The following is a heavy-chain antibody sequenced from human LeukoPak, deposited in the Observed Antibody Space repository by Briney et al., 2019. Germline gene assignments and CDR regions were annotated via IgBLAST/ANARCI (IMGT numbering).Heavy chain of an antibody. J-gene: IGHJ4*02. CDR1: GGSFSGYY. CDR2: INHSGST. Sequence: KPSETLSLTCAVYGGSFSGYYWSGIRQPPGKGLEWIGEINHSGSTNYTPSLKSRVTISVDTSKNQFSLKLSSVTTADTAVYYCARQTTVTTFNTFDYWGQGTLVTVSS. V-gene: IGHV4-34*01. CDR3: ARQTTVTTFNTFDY. D-gene: IGHD4-11*01.